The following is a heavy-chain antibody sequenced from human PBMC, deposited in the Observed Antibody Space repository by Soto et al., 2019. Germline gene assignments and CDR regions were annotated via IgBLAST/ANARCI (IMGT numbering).Heavy chain of an antibody. Sequence: GGSLRLSCAASGFTVSSNYMSWVRQAPGKGLEWVSVIYSGGSTYYADSVKGRFTISRHNSKNTLYLQMNSLRAEDTAVYYCARDYYYDSSGSYGMDVWGQGTTVTVAS. J-gene: IGHJ6*02. CDR3: ARDYYYDSSGSYGMDV. D-gene: IGHD3-22*01. CDR1: GFTVSSNY. V-gene: IGHV3-53*04. CDR2: IYSGGST.